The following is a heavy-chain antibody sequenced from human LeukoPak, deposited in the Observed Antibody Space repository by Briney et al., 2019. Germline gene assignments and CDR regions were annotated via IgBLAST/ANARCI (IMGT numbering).Heavy chain of an antibody. J-gene: IGHJ4*02. CDR2: VHYTGST. CDR3: ANYYDSSGYYLT. Sequence: SETLSLTCTVSGGSISSYYWSWIRQPPGKGLEWIGYVHYTGSTNDNPSLKSRATISLDTSKNQISLKLSSVTAADTAVYYCANYYDSSGYYLTWGQGILVTVSS. V-gene: IGHV4-59*08. D-gene: IGHD3-22*01. CDR1: GGSISSYY.